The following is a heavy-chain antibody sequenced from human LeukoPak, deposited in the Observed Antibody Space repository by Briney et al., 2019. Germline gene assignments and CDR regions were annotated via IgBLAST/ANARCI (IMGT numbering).Heavy chain of an antibody. CDR1: GFTFSSYG. J-gene: IGHJ4*02. D-gene: IGHD6-6*01. Sequence: AGRSLRLSCAASGFTFSSYGMHWVRQAPGKGLEWVAVIWYDGSNKYYADSVKGRFTISRDNSKNTLYLQMNSLRAEDTAVYYCATREAARTFENWGQGTLVTVSS. V-gene: IGHV3-33*01. CDR2: IWYDGSNK. CDR3: ATREAARTFEN.